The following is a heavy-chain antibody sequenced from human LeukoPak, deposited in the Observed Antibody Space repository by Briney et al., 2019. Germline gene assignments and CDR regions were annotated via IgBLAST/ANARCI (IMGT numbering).Heavy chain of an antibody. V-gene: IGHV4-59*08. CDR2: FYYSGST. Sequence: PSETLSLTCTVSAGSISSDYWSWIRQHPGKGLEWIGYFYYSGSTNYNPSLKSRVTIFVDTSKNQFSLRLSSVSAADTAVYYCARARGSPSAVDYWGQGTLVTVSS. D-gene: IGHD3-10*01. J-gene: IGHJ4*02. CDR3: ARARGSPSAVDY. CDR1: AGSISSDY.